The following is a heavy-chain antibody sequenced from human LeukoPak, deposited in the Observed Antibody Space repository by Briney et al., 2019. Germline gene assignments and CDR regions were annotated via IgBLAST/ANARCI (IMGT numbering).Heavy chain of an antibody. Sequence: SETLSLTCAVYGGSFSGYYWSWIRQPPGKGLEWIGEINHSGSTNYNPSLKSRVTISVDTSKNQFSLKLSSVTAADTAVYYCARTLDCSSSSCSYGMDVWGQGTTVTVPS. CDR2: INHSGST. V-gene: IGHV4-34*01. CDR1: GGSFSGYY. J-gene: IGHJ6*02. CDR3: ARTLDCSSSSCSYGMDV. D-gene: IGHD2-15*01.